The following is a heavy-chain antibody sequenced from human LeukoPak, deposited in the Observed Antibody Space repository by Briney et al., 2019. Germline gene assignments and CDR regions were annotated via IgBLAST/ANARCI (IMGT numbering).Heavy chain of an antibody. CDR3: ARVNRGFLVRGVTNWFDP. V-gene: IGHV4-59*01. CDR1: GGSIRSYY. Sequence: SETLSLTCTVSGGSIRSYYWSWIRQPPGKGLEWIGYIYYSGSTNYNPSLKSRVTISVDTSKNQFSLKLTSVTAADTAVYYCARVNRGFLVRGVTNWFDPWGQGTLVTVSS. J-gene: IGHJ5*02. CDR2: IYYSGST. D-gene: IGHD3-10*01.